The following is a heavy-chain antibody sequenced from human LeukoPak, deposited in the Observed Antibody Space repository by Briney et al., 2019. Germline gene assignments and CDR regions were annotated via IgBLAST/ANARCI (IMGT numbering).Heavy chain of an antibody. CDR3: ATLLPTGNYYYGMDV. J-gene: IGHJ6*02. CDR2: ISSSSSYT. Sequence: GGSLRLSCAASGFTFSDYYMSWIRQAPGKGLEWVSYISSSSSYTNYADSVKGRFTISRDNAKNSLYLQMNSLRAEDTAVYYCATLLPTGNYYYGMDVWGQGITVTVSS. V-gene: IGHV3-11*06. CDR1: GFTFSDYY. D-gene: IGHD4-17*01.